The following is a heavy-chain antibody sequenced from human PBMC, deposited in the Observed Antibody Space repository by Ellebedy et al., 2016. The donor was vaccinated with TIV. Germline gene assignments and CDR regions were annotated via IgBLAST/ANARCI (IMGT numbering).Heavy chain of an antibody. Sequence: GESLKISCQGSGYSFTSYWISWVRQMPGKGLEWMGRIDPSDSYTKYSPSFQGHVTISADKSISTAYLQWSSLKASDTAMYYCAREELFWFDPWGQGTLVTVSS. J-gene: IGHJ5*02. CDR2: IDPSDSYT. D-gene: IGHD3-10*01. V-gene: IGHV5-10-1*01. CDR3: AREELFWFDP. CDR1: GYSFTSYW.